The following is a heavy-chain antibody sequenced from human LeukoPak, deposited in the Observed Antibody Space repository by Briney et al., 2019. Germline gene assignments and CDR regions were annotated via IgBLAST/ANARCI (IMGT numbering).Heavy chain of an antibody. CDR3: ARDRAALQDWVEFDP. CDR1: GFIGSDYY. CDR2: IRDSGEA. V-gene: IGHV3-66*03. J-gene: IGHJ5*02. D-gene: IGHD3/OR15-3a*01. Sequence: TGGSLRLSCAVSGFIGSDYYMSWVRQAPGKGLEWVGLIRDSGEAFYADFVRGRFAISRDESENTLYLQMNSLRVEDTAVYFCARDRAALQDWVEFDPWGQGTPVIVSS.